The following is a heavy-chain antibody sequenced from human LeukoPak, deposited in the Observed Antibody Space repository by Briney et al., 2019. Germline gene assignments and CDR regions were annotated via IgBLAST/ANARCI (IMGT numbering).Heavy chain of an antibody. CDR1: GGSISSYY. CDR3: ARGGNIAAAGSFDY. Sequence: SETLSLTCTVSGGSISSYYWSWIRQPPGKGLEWIGYIYHTGSTSYNPSLKGRVTISVDTSKNQFSLKLSSVTAADTAVYYCARGGNIAAAGSFDYWGQGTLVTVSS. V-gene: IGHV4-59*01. D-gene: IGHD6-13*01. CDR2: IYHTGST. J-gene: IGHJ4*02.